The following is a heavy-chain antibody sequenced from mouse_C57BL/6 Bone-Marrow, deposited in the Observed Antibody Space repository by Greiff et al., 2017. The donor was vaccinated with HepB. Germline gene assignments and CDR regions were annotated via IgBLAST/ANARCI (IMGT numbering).Heavy chain of an antibody. Sequence: EVMLVESGGGLVQPGGSLKLSCAASGFTFSDYGMAWVRQAPRKGPEWVAFISNLAYSIYYADTVTGRFTISRENAKNTLYLEMSSLRSEDTAMYYCARHRGITTVVATDWYFDVWGTGTTVTVSS. V-gene: IGHV5-15*04. J-gene: IGHJ1*03. D-gene: IGHD1-1*01. CDR2: ISNLAYSI. CDR1: GFTFSDYG. CDR3: ARHRGITTVVATDWYFDV.